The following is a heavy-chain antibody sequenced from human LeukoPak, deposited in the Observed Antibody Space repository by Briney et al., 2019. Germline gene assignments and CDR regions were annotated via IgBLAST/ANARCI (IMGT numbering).Heavy chain of an antibody. CDR3: ARYRGADIAAYYYYYYMDV. J-gene: IGHJ6*03. CDR1: GYTFTSYG. D-gene: IGHD5-12*01. V-gene: IGHV1-18*01. CDR2: ISAYNGNT. Sequence: ASVKVSCKASGYTFTSYGISWVRQAPGQGLEWMGWISAYNGNTNCAQKLQGRVTMTTDTSTSTAYMELRSLRSDDTAAYYCARYRGADIAAYYYYYYMDVWGKGTTVTVSS.